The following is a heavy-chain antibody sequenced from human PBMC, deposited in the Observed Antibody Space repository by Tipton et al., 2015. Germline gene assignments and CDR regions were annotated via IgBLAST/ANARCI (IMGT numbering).Heavy chain of an antibody. J-gene: IGHJ2*01. CDR2: IKQDGSEK. CDR3: ARFTYFDL. CDR1: GFSFSSFW. Sequence: SLRLSCAASGFSFSSFWMSWVRQAPGKGLEWVANIKQDGSEKNYVDSVKGRLTISRDNAKNSLYLQMNSLRVDDTAVYYCARFTYFDLWGRGTLVSVSS. V-gene: IGHV3-7*01.